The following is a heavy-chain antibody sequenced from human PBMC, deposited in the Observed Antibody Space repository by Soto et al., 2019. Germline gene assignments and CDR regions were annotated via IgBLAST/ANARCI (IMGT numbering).Heavy chain of an antibody. CDR2: ISSSSSYI. D-gene: IGHD4-17*01. CDR1: RFSFDSYT. CDR3: ASLGTTAGTVTTDEDFDY. V-gene: IGHV3-21*01. Sequence: NPGRNPRISCAVPRFSFDSYTMSSAGQAPGKGLEWVSSISSSSSYIYYADSVKGRFTISRDNDKNSLYLQMNSLRAEDTAVYYCASLGTTAGTVTTDEDFDYWGQGT. J-gene: IGHJ4*02.